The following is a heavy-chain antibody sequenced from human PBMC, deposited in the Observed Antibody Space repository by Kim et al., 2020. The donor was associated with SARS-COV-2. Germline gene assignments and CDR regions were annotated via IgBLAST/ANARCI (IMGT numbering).Heavy chain of an antibody. CDR3: ARDEVGDVGIFDY. CDR1: GGTFSSYA. CDR2: IIPILGIA. Sequence: SVKVSCKASGGTFSSYAISWVRQAPGQGLEWMGRIIPILGIANYAQKFQGRVTITADKSTSTAYMELSSLRSEDTAVYYCARDEVGDVGIFDYWGQGTLVTVSS. J-gene: IGHJ4*02. D-gene: IGHD1-26*01. V-gene: IGHV1-69*04.